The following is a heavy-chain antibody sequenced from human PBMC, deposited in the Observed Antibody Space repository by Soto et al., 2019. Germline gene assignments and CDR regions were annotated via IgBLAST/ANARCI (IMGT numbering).Heavy chain of an antibody. Sequence: SVKVSCKASGGTFSSYAISWVRQAPGQGLEWMGGIIPIFGTANYAQKFQGRVTITADKSTSTAYMELSSLRSKDTAVYYCAREGDCSGGSCYYYYGMDVWGQGTTVNV. CDR2: IIPIFGTA. CDR1: GGTFSSYA. CDR3: AREGDCSGGSCYYYYGMDV. D-gene: IGHD2-15*01. J-gene: IGHJ6*02. V-gene: IGHV1-69*06.